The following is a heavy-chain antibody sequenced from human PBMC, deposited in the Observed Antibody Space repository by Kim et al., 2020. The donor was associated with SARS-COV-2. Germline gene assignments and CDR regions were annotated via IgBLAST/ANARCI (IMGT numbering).Heavy chain of an antibody. Sequence: GGSLRLSCAASGFDFSSYAMNWVRQAPGKGLEWVSGIGIGGERTYYADSVKGRFTISRDYQRKTLFLHMNSLRADDTAVYYCAKSVTIVSSPLGSWGQGT. D-gene: IGHD4-17*01. CDR1: GFDFSSYA. CDR2: IGIGGERT. J-gene: IGHJ5*02. CDR3: AKSVTIVSSPLGS. V-gene: IGHV3-23*01.